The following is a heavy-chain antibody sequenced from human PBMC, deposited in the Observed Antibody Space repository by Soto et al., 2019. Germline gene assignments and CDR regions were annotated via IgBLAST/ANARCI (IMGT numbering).Heavy chain of an antibody. CDR2: IYPGDSDT. V-gene: IGHV5-51*01. CDR3: ARHPSPTYDFTYGNY. D-gene: IGHD3-3*01. J-gene: IGHJ4*02. CDR1: WYSFSNFW. Sequence: PGESLKISCQASWYSFSNFWIGWVRQMPGKGLEWMGIIYPGDSDTRYSPSVQGRVTISADTSRRTAYLQWNSLTASDTAIYYCARHPSPTYDFTYGNYWGLGTLFTVSS.